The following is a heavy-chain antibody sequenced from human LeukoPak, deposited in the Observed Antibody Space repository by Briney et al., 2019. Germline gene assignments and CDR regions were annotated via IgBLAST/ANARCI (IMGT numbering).Heavy chain of an antibody. J-gene: IGHJ4*02. V-gene: IGHV3-74*01. Sequence: PGGSLRLSCAASGFTFSSYWMHWVRQAPGKGLVWVSRINSDGSSTSYADSVKGRFTISRDNAKNTLYLQMNSLRAEDTAVYYCARSPTVRGVEYFDYWGQGTLVTVSS. D-gene: IGHD3-10*01. CDR2: INSDGSST. CDR1: GFTFSSYW. CDR3: ARSPTVRGVEYFDY.